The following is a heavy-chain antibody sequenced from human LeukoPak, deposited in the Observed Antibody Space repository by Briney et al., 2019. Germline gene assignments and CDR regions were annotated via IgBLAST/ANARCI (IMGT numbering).Heavy chain of an antibody. J-gene: IGHJ4*02. CDR3: AVHGPALPAPFDY. CDR1: GFTFDDYA. CDR2: ISWNSGSI. V-gene: IGHV3-9*01. D-gene: IGHD2-2*01. Sequence: GRSLRLSCAASGFTFDDYAMHWVRQAPGKGLEWVSGISWNSGSIGYADSVKGRFTISRDNAKNSLYPQMNSLRAEDTALYYCAVHGPALPAPFDYWGQGTLVTVSS.